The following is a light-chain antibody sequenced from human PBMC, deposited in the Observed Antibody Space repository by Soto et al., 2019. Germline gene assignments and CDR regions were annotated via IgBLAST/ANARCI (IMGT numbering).Light chain of an antibody. J-gene: IGLJ1*01. V-gene: IGLV2-14*01. CDR3: SSSTTFTTLV. Sequence: QSVLAQPSSVSGSPGQSITISCTGTSTDVGGYNYVSWYQHHPGKGPKLIIYEVSNRPSGVSDRFSGSKSDNTASLTISGLQSEDEADYYCSSSTTFTTLVFGNGTKFTVL. CDR1: STDVGGYNY. CDR2: EVS.